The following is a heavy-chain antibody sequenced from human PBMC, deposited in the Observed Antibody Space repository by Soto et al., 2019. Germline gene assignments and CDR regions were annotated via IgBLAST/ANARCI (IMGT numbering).Heavy chain of an antibody. Sequence: GGSLRLSCVASGFSITSFAMSWVRQAPGKGLEWASAISASGGSTYADSVKGRFTISRDNSKNTLYLQMNSLRVEDTAVYYCAASESYHKAAYWGQGTLVTVSS. J-gene: IGHJ4*02. V-gene: IGHV3-23*01. D-gene: IGHD3-10*01. CDR2: ISASGGST. CDR3: AASESYHKAAY. CDR1: GFSITSFA.